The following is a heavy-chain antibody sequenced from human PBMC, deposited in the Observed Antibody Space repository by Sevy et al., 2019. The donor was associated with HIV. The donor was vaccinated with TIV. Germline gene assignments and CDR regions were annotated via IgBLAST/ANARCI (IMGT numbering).Heavy chain of an antibody. D-gene: IGHD6-19*01. J-gene: IGHJ6*03. CDR1: GFTFSSYG. CDR3: AKGGVSSGWGRYYYYYMDV. V-gene: IGHV3-33*06. CDR2: IWYDGSNK. Sequence: GGSLRLSCAASGFTFSSYGMHWVRQAPGKGLEWVAVIWYDGSNKYYADSVKGRFTISRDNSKNTLYLQMNSLRAEDTAVYYCAKGGVSSGWGRYYYYYMDVWGKRTTVTVSS.